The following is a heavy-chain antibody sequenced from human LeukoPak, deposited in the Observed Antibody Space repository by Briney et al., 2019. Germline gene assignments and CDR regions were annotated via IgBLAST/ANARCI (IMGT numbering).Heavy chain of an antibody. CDR1: GFTFSSYG. CDR2: IWNDGSKK. CDR3: ARDLAARHFDY. J-gene: IGHJ4*02. V-gene: IGHV3-33*08. D-gene: IGHD6-6*01. Sequence: RGSLRLSCAASGFTFSSYGMHWVRQAPGKGLEWVAVIWNDGSKKYYGDSVKGRFTISRDHSKNTLYLQMNSLRGEDTAIYYCARDLAARHFDYWGQGTLVT.